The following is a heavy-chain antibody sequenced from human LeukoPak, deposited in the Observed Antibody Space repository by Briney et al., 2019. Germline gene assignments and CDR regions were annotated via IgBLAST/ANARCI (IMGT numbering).Heavy chain of an antibody. Sequence: SETLSLTCAVYGGSFSGYYWSWIRQPPGKGLEWIGEINHSGSTNYNPSLKSRVTISVDTSKNQFSLKLSSVTAADTAVYYCARTPGSGLYYYGMDVWGQGTTVTVSS. J-gene: IGHJ6*02. CDR3: ARTPGSGLYYYGMDV. V-gene: IGHV4-34*01. D-gene: IGHD6-19*01. CDR1: GGSFSGYY. CDR2: INHSGST.